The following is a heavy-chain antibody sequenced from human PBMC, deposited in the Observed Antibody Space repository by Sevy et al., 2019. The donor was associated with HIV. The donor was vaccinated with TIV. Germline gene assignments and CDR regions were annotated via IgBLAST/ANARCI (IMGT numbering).Heavy chain of an antibody. CDR3: ARDGVVIDGIFDY. CDR1: GFTFSSYS. V-gene: IGHV3-21*01. CDR2: ISSSSSYI. D-gene: IGHD3-3*01. J-gene: IGHJ4*02. Sequence: GGSLRLSCAASGFTFSSYSMNWVRQAPGKGLEWVSSISSSSSYIYYADSVKGRFTISRDNAKNSLYLQMNSLRAEDTAVYYCARDGVVIDGIFDYWGQGTLVTVSS.